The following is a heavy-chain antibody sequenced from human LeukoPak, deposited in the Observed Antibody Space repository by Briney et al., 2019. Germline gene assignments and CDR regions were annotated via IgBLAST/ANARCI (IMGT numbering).Heavy chain of an antibody. D-gene: IGHD3-3*01. CDR3: AKVSDFWSGHRAYFDY. J-gene: IGHJ4*02. V-gene: IGHV3-30*02. CDR2: IRYDGSNK. CDR1: GFTFSSYA. Sequence: GGSLRLSCAASGFTFSSYAMHWVRQAPGKGLEWVAFIRYDGSNKYYADSVKGRFTISRDNSKNTLYLQMNSLRAEDTAVYYCAKVSDFWSGHRAYFDYWGQGTLVTVSS.